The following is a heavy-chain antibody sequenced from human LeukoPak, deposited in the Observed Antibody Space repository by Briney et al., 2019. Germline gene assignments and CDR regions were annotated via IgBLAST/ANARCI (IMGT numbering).Heavy chain of an antibody. CDR2: IYYSGTT. J-gene: IGHJ6*03. Sequence: SETLSLTCTVSGDSITIYYWSWIRQPPGKGLEWIGYIYYSGTTNYNPSLKSRVTISVDTSKNQFSLKLSSVTAADTAVYYCARVGADSSSWSHYYYYMDVWGKGTSVTVSS. V-gene: IGHV4-59*01. D-gene: IGHD6-13*01. CDR1: GDSITIYY. CDR3: ARVGADSSSWSHYYYYMDV.